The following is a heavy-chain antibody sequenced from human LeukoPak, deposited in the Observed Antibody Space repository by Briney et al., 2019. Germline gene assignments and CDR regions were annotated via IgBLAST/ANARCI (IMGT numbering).Heavy chain of an antibody. D-gene: IGHD6-19*01. CDR2: IYYSGST. CDR1: GGSISSYY. J-gene: IGHJ1*01. V-gene: IGHV4-59*08. CDR3: ARQYSSGWNAEYFQH. Sequence: SETLFLTCTVSGGSISSYYWSWIRQPPGKGLEWIGYIYYSGSTNYNPSLKSRVTISVDTSKNQFSLKLSSVTAADTAVYYCARQYSSGWNAEYFQHWGQGTLVTVSS.